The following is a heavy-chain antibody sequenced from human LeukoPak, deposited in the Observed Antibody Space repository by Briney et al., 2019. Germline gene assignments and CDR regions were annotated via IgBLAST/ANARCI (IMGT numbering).Heavy chain of an antibody. D-gene: IGHD2-15*01. CDR1: GGSISSGGYY. CDR2: IYYSGST. V-gene: IGHV4-31*03. J-gene: IGHJ4*02. CDR3: ARGYCSGGSCYSAFDY. Sequence: SSQTLSLTCTVPGGSISSGGYYWSWIRQHPGKGLEWIGYIYYSGSTYYNPSLKSRVTISVDTSKNQFSLKLSSVTAPDTAVYYCARGYCSGGSCYSAFDYWGQGTLVTVSS.